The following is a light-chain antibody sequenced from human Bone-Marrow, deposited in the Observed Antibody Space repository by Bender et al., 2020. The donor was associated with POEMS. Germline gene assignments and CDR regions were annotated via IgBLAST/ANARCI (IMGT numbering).Light chain of an antibody. J-gene: IGLJ2*01. CDR2: EVT. Sequence: QSALTQPPSASGSPGQSVTISCTGTSSDVGDYTAVSWYQQHPGKAPKLMIYEVTKRPSGVPDRFSGSKSGNTASLTISGLQAEDEAVYYCSSHTSSSTVLFGGGTKVTVL. V-gene: IGLV2-8*01. CDR3: SSHTSSSTVL. CDR1: SSDVGDYTA.